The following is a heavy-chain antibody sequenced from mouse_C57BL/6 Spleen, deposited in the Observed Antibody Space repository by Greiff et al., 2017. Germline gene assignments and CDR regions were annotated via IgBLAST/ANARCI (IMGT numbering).Heavy chain of an antibody. CDR1: GFNIKNTY. Sequence: EVQGVESVAELVRPGASVKLSCTASGFNIKNTYMHWVKQRPEQGLEWIGRIDPANGNTKYAPKFQGKATITADTSSNTAYLQLSSLTSEDTAIYYCALYYGSSSAWFAYWGQGTLVTVSA. CDR3: ALYYGSSSAWFAY. CDR2: IDPANGNT. V-gene: IGHV14-3*01. J-gene: IGHJ3*01. D-gene: IGHD1-1*01.